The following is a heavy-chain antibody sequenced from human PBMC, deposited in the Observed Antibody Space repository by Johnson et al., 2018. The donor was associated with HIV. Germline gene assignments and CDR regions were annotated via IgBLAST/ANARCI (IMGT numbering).Heavy chain of an antibody. CDR3: ARRINYDSSGRKSGFDI. V-gene: IGHV3-20*04. Sequence: EVQLVESGGGVVRPGGSLRLSCAASGFTFDDYGMNWIRQAPGKGLEWVSGINWNGGSTGYADSVKGRFTISRDNAKNSLYLQMNGLRAEDTALYYCARRINYDSSGRKSGFDIWGQGTMVTVSS. J-gene: IGHJ3*02. CDR1: GFTFDDYG. D-gene: IGHD3-22*01. CDR2: INWNGGST.